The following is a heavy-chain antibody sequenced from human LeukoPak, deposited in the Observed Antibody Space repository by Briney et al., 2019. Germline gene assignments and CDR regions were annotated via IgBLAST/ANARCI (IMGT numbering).Heavy chain of an antibody. Sequence: SETLSLTCTVSGYSISSGYYWGWIRQPPGKGLEWIGSIYHSGSTYYNPSLKSRVTISVDTSKNQFSLKLSSVTAADTAVYYCARVDGDYRENWFDPWGQGTLVTVSS. CDR3: ARVDGDYRENWFDP. D-gene: IGHD4-17*01. CDR1: GYSISSGYY. V-gene: IGHV4-38-2*02. CDR2: IYHSGST. J-gene: IGHJ5*02.